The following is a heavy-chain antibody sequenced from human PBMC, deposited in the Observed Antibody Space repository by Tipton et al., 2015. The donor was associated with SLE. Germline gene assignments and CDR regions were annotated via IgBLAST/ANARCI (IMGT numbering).Heavy chain of an antibody. CDR3: AKQAKGADGYGYTHYAMDV. CDR2: IAYDGVNK. D-gene: IGHD5-18*01. CDR1: GFSLNNYG. Sequence: SLRLSCAVSGFSLNNYGVFWVRQAPGKGLDWVTVIAYDGVNKYYADSVKGRFTISRDDSKNEVDLQMNSLRVEDTAVYYCAKQAKGADGYGYTHYAMDVWGQGTTVTFS. V-gene: IGHV3-30*19. J-gene: IGHJ6*02.